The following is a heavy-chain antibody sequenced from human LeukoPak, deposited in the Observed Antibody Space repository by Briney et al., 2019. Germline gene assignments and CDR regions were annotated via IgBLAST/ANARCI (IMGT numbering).Heavy chain of an antibody. D-gene: IGHD6-13*01. V-gene: IGHV4-34*01. CDR1: GGSFSGYY. CDR3: ARGRGSSSWYEILGY. CDR2: INHSGST. J-gene: IGHJ4*02. Sequence: SETLSLTCAVYGGSFSGYYWSWIRQPPGKGLEWIGEINHSGSTNYNPSLKSRVTISVDTSKNQFSLKLSSVTAADMAVYYCARGRGSSSWYEILGYWGQGTLVTVSS.